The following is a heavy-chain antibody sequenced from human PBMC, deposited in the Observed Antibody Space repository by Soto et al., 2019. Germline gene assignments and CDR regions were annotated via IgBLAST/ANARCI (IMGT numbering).Heavy chain of an antibody. J-gene: IGHJ3*02. D-gene: IGHD2-2*01. Sequence: GGSRRLSCAASGFTFSSYSMNWVRQAPGKGLEWVSSISSSSSYIYYADSVKGRFTISRDNAKNSLYLQMNSLRAEDTAVYYCAKDLEYCSSTSCYYRAFDIWGQGTMVTVSS. CDR1: GFTFSSYS. CDR3: AKDLEYCSSTSCYYRAFDI. CDR2: ISSSSSYI. V-gene: IGHV3-21*01.